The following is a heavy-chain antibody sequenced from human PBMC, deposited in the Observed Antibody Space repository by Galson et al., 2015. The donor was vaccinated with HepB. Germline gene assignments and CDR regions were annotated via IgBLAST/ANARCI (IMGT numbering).Heavy chain of an antibody. D-gene: IGHD5-24*01. CDR3: ARGRTANVYGYMVPFGHYYFDY. J-gene: IGHJ4*02. CDR1: GFTFSSYA. Sequence: LRLSCAASGFTFSSYAMHWVRQAPGKGLEYVSAISSNGGSTYYADSVKGRFTVSRDNSKNTLYLQMSSLRAEDTAVYYCARGRTANVYGYMVPFGHYYFDYWGQGTLVTVSS. CDR2: ISSNGGST. V-gene: IGHV3-64D*06.